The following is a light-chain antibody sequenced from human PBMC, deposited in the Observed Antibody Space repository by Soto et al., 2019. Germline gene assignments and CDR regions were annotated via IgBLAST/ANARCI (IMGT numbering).Light chain of an antibody. CDR2: DAS. Sequence: ELVLPKPPATLSLSPGKRPTLSCRAIQTVGNNYLAWYQQKPGQAPRLLIYDASSRATGIPDRFSGGGSGTDFTLTISRLEPEDFAVYYCQQFSSYPLTFGGGTKVDIK. CDR1: QTVGNNY. J-gene: IGKJ4*01. CDR3: QQFSSYPLT. V-gene: IGKV3-20*01.